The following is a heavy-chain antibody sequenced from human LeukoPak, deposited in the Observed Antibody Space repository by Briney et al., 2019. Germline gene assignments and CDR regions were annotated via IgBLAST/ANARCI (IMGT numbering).Heavy chain of an antibody. CDR1: GCSISSYY. J-gene: IGHJ3*02. CDR2: IYYSGST. V-gene: IGHV4-59*01. Sequence: PSETLSLTCAVSGCSISSYYWSWIRQPPGKGLEWIGDIYYSGSTNYNPSLKSRVTISVDTSKNQFSLKLSSVTAADTAVYYCARTYYYDSSGYYRDAFGIWGQGTMVTVSS. D-gene: IGHD3-22*01. CDR3: ARTYYYDSSGYYRDAFGI.